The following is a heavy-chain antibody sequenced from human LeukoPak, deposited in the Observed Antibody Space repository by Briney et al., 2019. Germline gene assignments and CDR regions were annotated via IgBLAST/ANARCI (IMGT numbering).Heavy chain of an antibody. D-gene: IGHD4-11*01. V-gene: IGHV1-18*01. CDR3: ARGDYSNYADQSRRYYYYYMDV. J-gene: IGHJ6*03. CDR2: ISAYNGNT. Sequence: ASVKVSCKASGYTFTSYGISWVRQAPGQGLEWMGGISAYNGNTNYAQKLQGRVTMTTDTSTSTAYMELSSLRSEDTAVYYCARGDYSNYADQSRRYYYYYMDVWGKGTTVTVSS. CDR1: GYTFTSYG.